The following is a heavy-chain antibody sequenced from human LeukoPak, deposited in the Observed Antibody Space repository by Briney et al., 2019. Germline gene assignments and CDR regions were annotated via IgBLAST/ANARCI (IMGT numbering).Heavy chain of an antibody. J-gene: IGHJ4*02. CDR2: ISSNGGST. CDR1: GFTFSSYA. Sequence: GGSLRLSCAASGFTFSSYAMHWVRQAPGKGLEYVSAISSNGGSTYYANSVKGRFTISRDNSKNTLYLQMGSLRAEDMAVYYCARETKQVVPAAIVDYWGQGTLVTVSS. CDR3: ARETKQVVPAAIVDY. V-gene: IGHV3-64*01. D-gene: IGHD2-2*01.